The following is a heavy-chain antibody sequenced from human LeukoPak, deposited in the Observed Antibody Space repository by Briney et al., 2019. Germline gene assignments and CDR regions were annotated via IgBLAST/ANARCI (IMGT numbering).Heavy chain of an antibody. CDR1: GFTFSSYG. V-gene: IGHV3-30*03. CDR3: TLYNY. D-gene: IGHD2-2*02. J-gene: IGHJ4*02. CDR2: ISYDGSNK. Sequence: GGSLRLSCAASGFTFSSYGMHWVRQAPGKGLEWVAVISYDGSNKYYADSVKGRFTISRDNSKNTLYLQMSSLRSDDMAVYYCTLYNYWGQGTLVTVSS.